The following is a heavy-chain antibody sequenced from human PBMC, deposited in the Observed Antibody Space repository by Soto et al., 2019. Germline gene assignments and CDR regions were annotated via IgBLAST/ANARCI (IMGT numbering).Heavy chain of an antibody. J-gene: IGHJ4*02. D-gene: IGHD3-10*01. Sequence: SETLSLTCTVSGGSISSEDVYGSWVRQPTGLAREWIAYLHYTRRNYSNPYLESRISMALDTTKFYFNLKLSAVSAAAAAVHGCASWTNDIGGTQRQFLDNWGQGTLVTVSS. CDR1: GGSISSEDVY. CDR3: ASWTNDIGGTQRQFLDN. CDR2: LHYTRRN. V-gene: IGHV4-30-4*01.